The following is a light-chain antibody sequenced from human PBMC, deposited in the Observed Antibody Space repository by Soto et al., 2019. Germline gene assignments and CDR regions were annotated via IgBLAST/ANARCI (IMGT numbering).Light chain of an antibody. CDR2: DAS. CDR1: PSVSRS. J-gene: IGKJ4*01. V-gene: IGKV3-11*01. Sequence: EIVLTQSPATLSLSPGERATLSCRASPSVSRSLAWYQQKPGQAPRLLISDASNRATGIPARFSGSGSGTDFTLTISSLEPEAFAVYYCQQRSNWPPTFGGGTKVEIK. CDR3: QQRSNWPPT.